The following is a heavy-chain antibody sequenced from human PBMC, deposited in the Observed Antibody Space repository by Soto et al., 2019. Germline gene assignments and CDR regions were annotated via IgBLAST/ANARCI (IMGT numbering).Heavy chain of an antibody. CDR2: ISAYNGNT. J-gene: IGHJ4*02. CDR3: ARGEWDLPPSFDS. CDR1: GYTFTSYG. Sequence: EASVKVSCKASGYTFTSYGISWVRQAPGQGLEWMGWISAYNGNTNYAQKLQGRVTMTTDTSTSTAYMELRSLRPANTPVYYCARGEWDLPPSFDSWGQGPLAPV. V-gene: IGHV1-18*01. D-gene: IGHD1-26*01.